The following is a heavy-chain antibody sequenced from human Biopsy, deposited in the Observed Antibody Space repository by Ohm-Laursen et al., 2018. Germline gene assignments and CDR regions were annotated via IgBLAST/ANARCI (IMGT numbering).Heavy chain of an antibody. J-gene: IGHJ6*02. V-gene: IGHV4-59*07. CDR1: GGYISSDY. Sequence: SDTLSLTCIVSGGYISSDYWSWIRQTPGKGLEWIGYIYYSGSTNYNPSLKSRVTISVDTSKNQFSLRLNSVTAADTAVYYCARATNSTGWPYYYFYGMDVWGQGTTVTVSS. CDR2: IYYSGST. CDR3: ARATNSTGWPYYYFYGMDV. D-gene: IGHD2/OR15-2a*01.